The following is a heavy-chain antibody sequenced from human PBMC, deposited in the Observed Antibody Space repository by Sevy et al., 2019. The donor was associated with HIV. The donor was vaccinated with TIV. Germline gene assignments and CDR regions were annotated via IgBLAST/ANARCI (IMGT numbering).Heavy chain of an antibody. Sequence: GGSLRLSCAASGFTFSKYSMSWVRQPPGEGLEWVSTLSFGCGEINHADSVKGRFTISRDNSKNSLYLQMNNLRAEETAVYYCAREGCTKPHDYWGQGTLVTVSS. CDR1: GFTFSKYS. D-gene: IGHD2-8*01. CDR2: LSFGCGEI. J-gene: IGHJ4*02. V-gene: IGHV3-23*01. CDR3: AREGCTKPHDY.